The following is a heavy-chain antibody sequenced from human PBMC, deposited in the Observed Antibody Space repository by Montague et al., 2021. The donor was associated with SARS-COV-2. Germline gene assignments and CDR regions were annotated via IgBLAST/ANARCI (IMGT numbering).Heavy chain of an antibody. CDR3: TRAQATDYHILTCYYNVIHLKSYFDP. CDR2: IDYSGSA. CDR1: GDSISSSSYY. V-gene: IGHV4-39*07. D-gene: IGHD3-9*01. Sequence: SETLSLTCTVSGDSISSSSYYWAWIRQPPGKGLEWIGTIDYSGSAYYSPSLKSQVTISVDTSKNQFSLKLSSVTAADTALYYCTRAQATDYHILTCYYNVIHLKSYFDPWGQGTLVTVSS. J-gene: IGHJ5*02.